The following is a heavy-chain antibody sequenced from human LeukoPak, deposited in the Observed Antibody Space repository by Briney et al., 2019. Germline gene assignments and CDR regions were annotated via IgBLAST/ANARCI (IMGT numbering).Heavy chain of an antibody. CDR2: ISGSGGST. D-gene: IGHD6-19*01. V-gene: IGHV3-23*01. J-gene: IGHJ4*02. Sequence: GGSLRLSCAASGFTFSSYEMNWVRQAPGKGLEWVSGISGSGGSTYYADSVKGRFTISRDNSKNTLYLQMNSLRAEDTAVYYCAMAGRGYYFDYWGQGALVTVSS. CDR1: GFTFSSYE. CDR3: AMAGRGYYFDY.